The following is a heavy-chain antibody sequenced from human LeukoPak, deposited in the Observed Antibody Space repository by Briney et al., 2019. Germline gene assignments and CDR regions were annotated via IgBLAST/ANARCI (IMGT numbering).Heavy chain of an antibody. Sequence: PGGSLRLSCAASGFTFSNAWMSWVRQAPGKGLEWVSFIYSDNTHYSDSVKGRFTISRDNSKNTLYLQMYSLRAEDTAVYYCARRAGAYSHPYDYWGQGTLVTVSS. V-gene: IGHV3-53*01. CDR2: IYSDNT. D-gene: IGHD4/OR15-4a*01. CDR3: ARRAGAYSHPYDY. J-gene: IGHJ4*02. CDR1: GFTFSNAW.